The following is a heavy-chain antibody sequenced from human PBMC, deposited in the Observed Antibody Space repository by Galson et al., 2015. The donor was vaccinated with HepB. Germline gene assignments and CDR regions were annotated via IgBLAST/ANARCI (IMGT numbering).Heavy chain of an antibody. V-gene: IGHV1-69*13. D-gene: IGHD3-3*01. Sequence: SVKVSCKASGGTFSSYGFNWVRQAPGQGLEWMGGIIPLFDTPNYAQKWQGRVTITADESTNTAYMDLSSLRSEDTAVYYCAMSSARDFWSGYFLAWGQGTRVTVSS. CDR2: IIPLFDTP. CDR3: AMSSARDFWSGYFLA. J-gene: IGHJ5*02. CDR1: GGTFSSYG.